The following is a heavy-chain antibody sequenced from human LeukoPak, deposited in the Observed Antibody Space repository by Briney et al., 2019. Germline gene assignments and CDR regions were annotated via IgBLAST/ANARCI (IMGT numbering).Heavy chain of an antibody. D-gene: IGHD1-7*01. CDR2: INPNSGGT. J-gene: IGHJ4*02. CDR1: GYTFTDYY. CDR3: ARDKSALELGY. V-gene: IGHV1-2*02. Sequence: ASLKVSCKASGYTFTDYYMHWVRQAPGQGLEWMGWINPNSGGTNYAQKFQGRVTMTRDTSISTAYMELSRLRSDDTAVYYCARDKSALELGYWGQGTLVTVSS.